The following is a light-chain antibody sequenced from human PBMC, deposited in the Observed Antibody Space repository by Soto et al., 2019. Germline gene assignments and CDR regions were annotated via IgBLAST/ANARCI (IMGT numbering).Light chain of an antibody. Sequence: EIVMTQSPATLSVSPGERATLSCRASQSVSSNLAGYQQKPGQAPRLLIYGASTRATAIPARFSGSGSGTEFTLTISSLQSEDFAVYYCQQYNNWPPGTFGQGTKVEIK. V-gene: IGKV3-15*01. CDR1: QSVSSN. J-gene: IGKJ1*01. CDR3: QQYNNWPPGT. CDR2: GAS.